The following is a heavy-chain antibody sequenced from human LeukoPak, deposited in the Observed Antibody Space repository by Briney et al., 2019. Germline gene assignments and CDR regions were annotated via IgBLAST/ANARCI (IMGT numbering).Heavy chain of an antibody. CDR1: GFTVSSNY. V-gene: IGHV3-53*04. Sequence: GGSLRLSCVASGFTVSSNYMSWVRQAPGKGLEWVSVIYSAGNTYYADSVKGRFTISRHNSENTLYLHMNSLRVEDTAVYFCARGGTPGYSSGRIDYRGQGTLVTVSS. CDR3: ARGGTPGYSSGRIDY. J-gene: IGHJ4*02. CDR2: IYSAGNT. D-gene: IGHD6-19*01.